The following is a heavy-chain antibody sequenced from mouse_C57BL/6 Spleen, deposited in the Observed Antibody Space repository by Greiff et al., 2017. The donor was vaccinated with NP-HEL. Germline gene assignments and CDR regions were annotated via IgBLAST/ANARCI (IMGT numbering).Heavy chain of an antibody. CDR2: ISSGSSTI. CDR3: ARRILRGDYAMDY. Sequence: DVMLVESGGGLVKPGGSLKLSCAASGFTFSDYGMHWVRQAPEKGLEWVAYISSGSSTIYYADTVKGRFTISRDNAKNTLFLQMTSLRSEDTAMYYCARRILRGDYAMDYWGQGTSVTGSS. CDR1: GFTFSDYG. D-gene: IGHD1-1*01. J-gene: IGHJ4*01. V-gene: IGHV5-17*01.